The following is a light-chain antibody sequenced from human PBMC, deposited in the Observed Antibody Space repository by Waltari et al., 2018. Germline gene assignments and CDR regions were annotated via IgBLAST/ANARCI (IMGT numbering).Light chain of an antibody. V-gene: IGKV3-20*01. Sequence: EIVLTQSPGTLSLSPGERATLSCRASQSVSSNYVAWYQQKRGQAPSLLMYGVSSRATGIPYRFSGSWSGTDFTLTISRLEPEDFAVYYCQQYGSSPRTFGQGTKVEIK. CDR1: QSVSSNY. J-gene: IGKJ1*01. CDR2: GVS. CDR3: QQYGSSPRT.